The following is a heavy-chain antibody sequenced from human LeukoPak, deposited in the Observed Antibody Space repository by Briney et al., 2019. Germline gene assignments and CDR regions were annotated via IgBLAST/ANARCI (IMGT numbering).Heavy chain of an antibody. CDR2: FYSGGST. V-gene: IGHV3-53*01. CDR1: GFIFSSNH. CDR3: AREGSLGGLSTFDI. Sequence: GGSLRLSCVVSGFIFSSNHISWVRQAPGKGLEWVSVFYSGGSTYYTDSVKGRFTISRDNSKNTVYLPMNSLRVEDTAVYYCAREGSLGGLSTFDIWGQGTMVTVSS. D-gene: IGHD3-10*01. J-gene: IGHJ3*02.